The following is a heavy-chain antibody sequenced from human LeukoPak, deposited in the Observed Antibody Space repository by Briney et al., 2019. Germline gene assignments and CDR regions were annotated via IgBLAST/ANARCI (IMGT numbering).Heavy chain of an antibody. V-gene: IGHV3-30*04. CDR3: AKVNSYGSEWDY. J-gene: IGHJ4*02. CDR2: ISYDGSNK. Sequence: PGGSLRLSCAASGFTFSSYAMHWVRQAPGKGLEWVAVISYDGSNKYYADSVKGRFTISRDNSKNTLYLQMNSLRAEDTAVYYCAKVNSYGSEWDYWGQGTPVTVSS. CDR1: GFTFSSYA. D-gene: IGHD5-18*01.